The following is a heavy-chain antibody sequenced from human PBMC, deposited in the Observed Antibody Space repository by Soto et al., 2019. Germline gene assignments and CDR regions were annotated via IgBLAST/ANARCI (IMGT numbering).Heavy chain of an antibody. CDR2: MNPSTGNT. Sequence: QVQLVQSGAEVKKPGASVKVSCKASGYTFTSYDIIWVRQATGQGLEWMGWMNPSTGNTDSAEKFQGRLTMTRNTSRSTVYMEVSSLSFEDTGVYYCARGRIIVAGGFDPWGQGTLVTVSS. V-gene: IGHV1-8*01. D-gene: IGHD6-19*01. CDR3: ARGRIIVAGGFDP. J-gene: IGHJ5*02. CDR1: GYTFTSYD.